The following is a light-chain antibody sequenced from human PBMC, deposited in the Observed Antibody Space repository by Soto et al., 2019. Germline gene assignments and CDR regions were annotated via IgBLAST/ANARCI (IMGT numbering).Light chain of an antibody. V-gene: IGLV1-47*02. CDR3: AAWDDSLSGRV. CDR1: SSNIGNNF. CDR2: SDN. J-gene: IGLJ2*01. Sequence: QSVLTQPPSASGTPGQRVTISCSGSSSNIGNNFVSWYQQLPGTAPKLLIYSDNQRPSGVPDRFSGSKSGTSASLAISGLRSEDEADYYCAAWDDSLSGRVFGGGTKLTV.